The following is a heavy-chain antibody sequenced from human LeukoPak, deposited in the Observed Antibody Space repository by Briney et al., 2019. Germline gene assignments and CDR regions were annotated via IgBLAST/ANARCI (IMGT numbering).Heavy chain of an antibody. Sequence: ASVKVSCKASGYTFTGYYMHWVRQAPGQGLEWMGWINPNSGGTNYAQKFQGRVTMTRDTSISTAYMELSRLRSDDTAVYYCATYCSSTSCYNYRGQGTLVTVSS. V-gene: IGHV1-2*02. CDR2: INPNSGGT. D-gene: IGHD2-2*02. J-gene: IGHJ4*02. CDR3: ATYCSSTSCYNY. CDR1: GYTFTGYY.